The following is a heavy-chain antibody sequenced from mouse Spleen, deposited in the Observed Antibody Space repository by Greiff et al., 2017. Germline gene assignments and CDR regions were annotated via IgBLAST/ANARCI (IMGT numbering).Heavy chain of an antibody. CDR3: TAGKAWFAY. Sequence: EVKLMESGGGLVQPGGSMKLSCVASGFTFSNYWMNWVRQSPEKGLEWVAQIRLKSDNYATHYAESVKGRFTISRDDSKSSVYLQMNNLRAEDTGIYYCTAGKAWFAYWGQGTLVTVSA. CDR2: IRLKSDNYAT. CDR1: GFTFSNYW. J-gene: IGHJ3*01. D-gene: IGHD4-1*01. V-gene: IGHV6-3*01.